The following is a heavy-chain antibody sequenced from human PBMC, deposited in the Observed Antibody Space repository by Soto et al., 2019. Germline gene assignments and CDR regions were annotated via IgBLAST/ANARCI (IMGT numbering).Heavy chain of an antibody. D-gene: IGHD2-21*01. J-gene: IGHJ4*02. CDR1: GYTFTTYN. Sequence: GASVKVSCKASGYTFTTYNVYWVRQAPGQGLEWMGWSSRYNGDSKYAQKFQGRVFMTTDTSTSTAYMELRSLRADDTAVYYCARYFGGWPLDCWGQGTLVTGSS. V-gene: IGHV1-18*04. CDR2: SSRYNGDS. CDR3: ARYFGGWPLDC.